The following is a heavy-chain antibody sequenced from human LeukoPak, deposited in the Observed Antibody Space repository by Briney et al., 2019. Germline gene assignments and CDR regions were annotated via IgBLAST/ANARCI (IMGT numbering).Heavy chain of an antibody. V-gene: IGHV3-7*01. CDR1: GFTFSSYR. Sequence: GRSLRLSCAASGFTFSSYRMSWVRQAPGKGLEWVANTKQDGSEKYYVDSVKGRFTISRDNAQNSLYLQMNSLRAEDTAVYYCARERNTAVVTAFDVWGQGTMVTVSS. CDR2: TKQDGSEK. D-gene: IGHD5-18*01. CDR3: ARERNTAVVTAFDV. J-gene: IGHJ3*01.